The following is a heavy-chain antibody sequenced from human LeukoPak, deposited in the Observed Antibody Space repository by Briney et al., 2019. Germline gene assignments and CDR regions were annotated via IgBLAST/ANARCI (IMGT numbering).Heavy chain of an antibody. CDR3: ARDARGVLLWFGESDADAFDI. V-gene: IGHV1-2*02. D-gene: IGHD3-10*01. CDR2: INPNSGDT. CDR1: GYIFTGYY. Sequence: ASVKVSCKASGYIFTGYYMHWVRQAPGQGLEWMGWINPNSGDTNYAQKFQGRVTMTRDTSISTAYMELSRLRSDDTAVYYCARDARGVLLWFGESDADAFDIWGQGTMVTVSS. J-gene: IGHJ3*02.